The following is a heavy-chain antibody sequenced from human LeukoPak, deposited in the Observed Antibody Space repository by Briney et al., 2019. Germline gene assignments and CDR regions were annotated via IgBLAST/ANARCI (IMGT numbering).Heavy chain of an antibody. CDR1: GGSISSYY. J-gene: IGHJ4*02. CDR2: IYYSGST. CDR3: ARSPTYGGYPANFDY. V-gene: IGHV4-59*01. D-gene: IGHD5-12*01. Sequence: SETLSLTCTVSGGSISSYYWSWIRQPPGKGLEWIGYIYYSGSTNYNPSLKSRATISVDTSKNQFSLKLSSVTAANTAVYYCARSPTYGGYPANFDYWGQGTLVTVSS.